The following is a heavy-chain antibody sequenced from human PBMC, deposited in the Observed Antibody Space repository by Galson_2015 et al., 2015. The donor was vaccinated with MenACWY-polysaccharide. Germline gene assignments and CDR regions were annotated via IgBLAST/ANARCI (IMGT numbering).Heavy chain of an antibody. CDR3: VRGRMALGP. D-gene: IGHD5-24*01. CDR2: IKQDDSEK. V-gene: IGHV3-7*01. Sequence: SLRLSCAASGFIICGYCMSWVRQAPGKGLEWVANIKQDDSEKNYVDSVKGRFTISRDNANNSLYLQMNSLRAEDTAVYYCVRGRMALGPGGHGPLVTVSS. J-gene: IGHJ5*02. CDR1: GFIICGYC.